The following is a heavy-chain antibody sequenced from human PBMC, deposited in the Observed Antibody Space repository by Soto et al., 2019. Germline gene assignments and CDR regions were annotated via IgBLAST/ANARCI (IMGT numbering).Heavy chain of an antibody. Sequence: GASVKVSCKASGYTFTGHHIHWVRQAPGQGLEWMGWINPNSGTTNYAQKFQDRVTMTRDTSISTAYMELRSLRSDDTAMYYCGGEKLLGGPDYWGQGTLVTVSS. D-gene: IGHD2-15*01. CDR3: GGEKLLGGPDY. J-gene: IGHJ4*02. CDR1: GYTFTGHH. CDR2: INPNSGTT. V-gene: IGHV1-2*02.